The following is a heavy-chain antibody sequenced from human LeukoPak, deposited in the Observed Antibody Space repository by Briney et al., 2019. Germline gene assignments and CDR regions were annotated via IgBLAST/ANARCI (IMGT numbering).Heavy chain of an antibody. J-gene: IGHJ3*02. CDR2: ISSSGSTI. Sequence: QPGGSLRLSCAASGFTFSSYEMNWVRQAPGKGLEWVSYISSSGSTIYYADSVKGRFTISRDNAKNSLYLQMNSLRVEDTAVYYCARGLGSYAYSDAFDIWGQGTLVTVSS. CDR1: GFTFSSYE. V-gene: IGHV3-48*03. D-gene: IGHD3-16*01. CDR3: ARGLGSYAYSDAFDI.